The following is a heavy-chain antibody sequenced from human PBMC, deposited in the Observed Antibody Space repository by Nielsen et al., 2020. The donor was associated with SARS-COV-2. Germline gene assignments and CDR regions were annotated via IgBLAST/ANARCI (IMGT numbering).Heavy chain of an antibody. CDR3: ARDGWGYSGYDFYYYGMDV. Sequence: GESLKISCAASGFTFSSYWMHWVRQAPGKGLVWVSRINSDGSSTSYADSVKGRFTISRDNAKNSLYLQMNSLRAEDTAVYYCARDGWGYSGYDFYYYGMDVWGQGTTVTVSS. D-gene: IGHD5-12*01. CDR2: INSDGSST. CDR1: GFTFSSYW. J-gene: IGHJ6*02. V-gene: IGHV3-74*01.